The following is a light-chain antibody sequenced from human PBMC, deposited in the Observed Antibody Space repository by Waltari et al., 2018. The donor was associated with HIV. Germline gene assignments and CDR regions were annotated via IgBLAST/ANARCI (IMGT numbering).Light chain of an antibody. Sequence: SYELPQPPSVSVSPGQTARLTCSGDALPKQYAYWYQQKPGQAPVLVIYKDSKRPSGIPERFSGSSSGTTVTLTISGVQAEDETDYYCQSADSSGTYVVFGGGTKLTVL. CDR1: ALPKQY. CDR2: KDS. CDR3: QSADSSGTYVV. V-gene: IGLV3-25*03. J-gene: IGLJ2*01.